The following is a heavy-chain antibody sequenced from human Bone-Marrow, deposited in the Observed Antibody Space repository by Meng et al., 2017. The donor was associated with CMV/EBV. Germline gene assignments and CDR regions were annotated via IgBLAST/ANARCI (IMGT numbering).Heavy chain of an antibody. D-gene: IGHD5-18*01. Sequence: GSLRLSCTVSGGSISSYYWSWIRQPPGKGLEWIGYIYYSGSTNYNPSLKSRVTISVDTSKNQFSLKLSSVTAADTAVYYCARYGHSYYFDYWGQGTPVTVSS. CDR1: GGSISSYY. CDR2: IYYSGST. J-gene: IGHJ4*02. V-gene: IGHV4-59*01. CDR3: ARYGHSYYFDY.